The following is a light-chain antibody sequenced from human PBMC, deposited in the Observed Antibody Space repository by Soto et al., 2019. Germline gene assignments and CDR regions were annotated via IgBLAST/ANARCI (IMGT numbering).Light chain of an antibody. V-gene: IGKV1-27*01. CDR1: QDISNY. CDR3: RKYNYVPPAYT. Sequence: DFEMTQSPSSLSASVGDRVTITCRASQDISNYLVWYQQKPGKVPKLLIYAASVLQSGVPSRFSSSGSGTHCTLTISSRQSDDVAIYYCRKYNYVPPAYTFDHGTKLESK. J-gene: IGKJ2*01. CDR2: AAS.